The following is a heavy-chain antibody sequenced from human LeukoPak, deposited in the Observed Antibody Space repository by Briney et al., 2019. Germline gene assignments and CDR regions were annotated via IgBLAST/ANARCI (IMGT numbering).Heavy chain of an antibody. CDR1: GGSFSGYY. CDR3: ASSHGGIVVPPDYYYYYMDV. J-gene: IGHJ6*03. Sequence: PSETLSLTCAVYGGSFSGYYWSWIRQPPGKGLEWIGEINHSGSTNYNPSLKSRVTISVDTSKNQFSLKLSSVTAADTAVYYCASSHGGIVVPPDYYYYYMDVWGKGTTVTVSS. V-gene: IGHV4-34*01. D-gene: IGHD2-2*01. CDR2: INHSGST.